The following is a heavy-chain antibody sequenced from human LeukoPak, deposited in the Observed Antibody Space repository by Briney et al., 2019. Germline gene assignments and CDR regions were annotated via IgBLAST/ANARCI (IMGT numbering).Heavy chain of an antibody. J-gene: IGHJ6*02. CDR3: ARDVGGVDDYGDYDMRPYYYYGMDV. D-gene: IGHD4-17*01. Sequence: GGSLRLSCAASGFTFSSYGMHWVRQAPGKGLEWVAVISYDGSNKYYADSVKGRFTISRDNSKNTLYLQMNSLRAEDTAVYYCARDVGGVDDYGDYDMRPYYYYGMDVWGQGTTVTVSS. CDR2: ISYDGSNK. V-gene: IGHV3-30*03. CDR1: GFTFSSYG.